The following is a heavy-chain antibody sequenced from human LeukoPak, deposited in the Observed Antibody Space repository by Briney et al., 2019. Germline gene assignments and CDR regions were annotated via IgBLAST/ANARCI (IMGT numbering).Heavy chain of an antibody. CDR2: IHYSGST. CDR3: ARDIGDDYTNWFDP. CDR1: GGSVDTYY. V-gene: IGHV4-59*02. D-gene: IGHD5-24*01. Sequence: PSETLSLTXTVSGGSVDTYYWSWIRQPLGKGLEWIGYIHYSGSTNYNPSLKSRVSISVDTSKNLFSLKLNSVTAADTAVYYCARDIGDDYTNWFDPWGQGTLVTVSS. J-gene: IGHJ5*02.